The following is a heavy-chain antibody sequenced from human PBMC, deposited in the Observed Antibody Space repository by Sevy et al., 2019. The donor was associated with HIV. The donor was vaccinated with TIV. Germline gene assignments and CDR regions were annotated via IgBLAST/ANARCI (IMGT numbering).Heavy chain of an antibody. Sequence: GGSLRLSCEVSGFIFNEYAINWVRQAPGKGLEWVSGINWDSGNLGYADSVKGRFTISRDDARKSGDLQMNSLRPEDTSMYYSAKDIKTREYSISFSFDSWGQGTLVTVSS. J-gene: IGHJ4*02. V-gene: IGHV3-9*01. CDR1: GFIFNEYA. D-gene: IGHD2-2*01. CDR3: AKDIKTREYSISFSFDS. CDR2: INWDSGNL.